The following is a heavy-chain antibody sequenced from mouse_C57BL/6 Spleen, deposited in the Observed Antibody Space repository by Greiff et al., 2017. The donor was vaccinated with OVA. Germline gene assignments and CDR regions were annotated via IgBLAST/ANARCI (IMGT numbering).Heavy chain of an antibody. Sequence: VKLVESGGGLVKPGGSLKLSCAASGFTFSSYAMSWVRQTPEKRLEWVATISDGGSYTYYPDNVKGRFTISRDNAKNNLYLQMSHLKSEDTAMYYCARDRGDYYGSSYYFDYWGQGTTLTVSS. CDR3: ARDRGDYYGSSYYFDY. CDR1: GFTFSSYA. D-gene: IGHD1-1*01. J-gene: IGHJ2*01. CDR2: ISDGGSYT. V-gene: IGHV5-4*01.